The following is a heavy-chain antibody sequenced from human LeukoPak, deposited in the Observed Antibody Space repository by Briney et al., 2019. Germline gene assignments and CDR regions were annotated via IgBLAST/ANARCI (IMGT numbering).Heavy chain of an antibody. CDR3: ARIRGGVNSNYFDY. Sequence: SGPTLVNPTQTLTLTCTFSGFSLSTSGMCVSWIRQPPGKALEWLALIDWDDVKYYSTSLKTRLTISKDISKNQVVLTMTNMDPVDTATYYCARIRGGVNSNYFDYWGQGTLVTVSS. CDR1: GFSLSTSGMC. V-gene: IGHV2-70*01. D-gene: IGHD4-23*01. CDR2: IDWDDVK. J-gene: IGHJ4*02.